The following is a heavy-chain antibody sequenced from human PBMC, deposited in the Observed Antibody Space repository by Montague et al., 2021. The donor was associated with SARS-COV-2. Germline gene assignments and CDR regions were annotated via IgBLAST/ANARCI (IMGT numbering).Heavy chain of an antibody. J-gene: IGHJ6*04. V-gene: IGHV2-70*11. CDR1: GFSLSTSGMC. CDR2: IDWDDDK. CDR3: ARRTYDILTGYESGMDV. D-gene: IGHD3-9*01. Sequence: PALVKPTQTLTLTCTFSGFSLSTSGMCVSWIRQPPGKALEWLARIDWDDDKYYSTSLKTRLTISKDTSKNQVVLTMTNMDPVDTATYYCARRTYDILTGYESGMDVWGTGTPVTVSS.